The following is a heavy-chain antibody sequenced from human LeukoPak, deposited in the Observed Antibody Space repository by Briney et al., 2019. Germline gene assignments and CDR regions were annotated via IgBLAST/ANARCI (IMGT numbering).Heavy chain of an antibody. D-gene: IGHD5-18*01. CDR3: ARTRGYSYGYSDY. CDR1: GYTFTSYD. J-gene: IGHJ4*02. Sequence: ASVKVSCKASGYTFTSYDINWVRQATGQGLEWMGWMNPNSGNTGYSQKFQGRVTMTRNTSISTAYMELSSLRSEDTAVYYCARTRGYSYGYSDYWGQGTLVTVSS. CDR2: MNPNSGNT. V-gene: IGHV1-8*01.